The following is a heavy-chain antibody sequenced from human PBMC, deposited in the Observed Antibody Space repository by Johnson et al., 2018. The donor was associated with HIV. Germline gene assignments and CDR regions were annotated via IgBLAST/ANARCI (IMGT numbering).Heavy chain of an antibody. CDR2: ISWNSGSI. CDR3: AKDKAAGAGAFDI. Sequence: VQLVESGGGVVRPGGSLRLSCAASGFTFDDYAMHWVRQAPGKGLEWVSGISWNSGSIGYADSVKGRFTISRDNAKNSLYLQMNSLRAEETALYYCAKDKAAGAGAFDIWGQGTMVTVSS. CDR1: GFTFDDYA. D-gene: IGHD6-13*01. V-gene: IGHV3-9*01. J-gene: IGHJ3*02.